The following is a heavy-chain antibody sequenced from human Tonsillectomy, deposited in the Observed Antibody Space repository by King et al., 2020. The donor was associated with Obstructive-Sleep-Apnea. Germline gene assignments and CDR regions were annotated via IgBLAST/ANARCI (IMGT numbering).Heavy chain of an antibody. CDR1: GGAFSGYY. CDR2: ITHSGST. D-gene: IGHD2-2*01. J-gene: IGHJ5*02. V-gene: IGHV4-34*01. CDR3: ARAKGYCSSTSCYPREFDP. Sequence: QLQQWGAGLLKPSETLSLTCAVYGGAFSGYYWSWICQPPGKGLEWIGEITHSGSTNYNPSLKSRVTISVDTSKNQFSLKLSSLTAADTAVYYCARAKGYCSSTSCYPREFDPWGQGTLVTVSS.